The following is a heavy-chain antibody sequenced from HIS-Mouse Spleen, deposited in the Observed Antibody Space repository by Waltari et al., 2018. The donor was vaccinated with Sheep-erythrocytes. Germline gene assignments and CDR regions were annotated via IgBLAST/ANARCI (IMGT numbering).Heavy chain of an antibody. D-gene: IGHD4-17*01. CDR2: VRAYNGNT. CDR3: ARFYGDFTRAFDI. J-gene: IGHJ3*02. V-gene: IGHV1-18*01. Sequence: QVQLVQSGAEVKKPGASVKVSCKASGYTFTSYGISWVRQAPGQGLEWMGWVRAYNGNTTHAQKLQGRVNMTTDTSTNTAYMELRSLRSDDTAVYYCARFYGDFTRAFDIWGQGTMVTVSS. CDR1: GYTFTSYG.